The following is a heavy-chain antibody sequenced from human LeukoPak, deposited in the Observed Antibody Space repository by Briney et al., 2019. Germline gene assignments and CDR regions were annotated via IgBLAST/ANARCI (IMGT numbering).Heavy chain of an antibody. J-gene: IGHJ4*02. Sequence: GGSLRLSCAASGFTFSSYSMNWVRQAPGKGLEWVSSISSSSSYIYYADSVKGRFTISRDNAKNSLYLQMNSLRAEDTAVYYCARVGYSYGCGDYWGQGTLVTVSS. CDR2: ISSSSSYI. D-gene: IGHD5-18*01. V-gene: IGHV3-21*01. CDR1: GFTFSSYS. CDR3: ARVGYSYGCGDY.